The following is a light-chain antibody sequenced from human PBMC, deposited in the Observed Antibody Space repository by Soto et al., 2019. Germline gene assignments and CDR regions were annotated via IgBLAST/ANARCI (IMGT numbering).Light chain of an antibody. CDR2: EVT. CDR3: SSYAGSNTYV. J-gene: IGLJ1*01. CDR1: SSDVGGYNY. Sequence: QSVLTQPPSASESPGQSVTISCTGTSSDVGGYNYVSWYQHHPGKAPKLMIYEVTKRPSGVPYRFSGSKSGNTASLTVSGLQAEDEADYYCSSYAGSNTYVFGTGTKVTVL. V-gene: IGLV2-8*01.